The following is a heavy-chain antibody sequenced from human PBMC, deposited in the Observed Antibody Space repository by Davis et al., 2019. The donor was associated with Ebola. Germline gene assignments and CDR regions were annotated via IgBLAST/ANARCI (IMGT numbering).Heavy chain of an antibody. CDR1: GFTVSSNY. Sequence: GESLKISCAASGFTVSSNYMSWVRQAPGKGLEWVSAISGSGGSTYYADSVKGRFTISRDNSKNTLYLQMNSLRAEDTAVYYCAKGPTRSGYYWGQGTLVTVSS. V-gene: IGHV3-23*01. CDR2: ISGSGGST. D-gene: IGHD6-19*01. CDR3: AKGPTRSGYY. J-gene: IGHJ4*02.